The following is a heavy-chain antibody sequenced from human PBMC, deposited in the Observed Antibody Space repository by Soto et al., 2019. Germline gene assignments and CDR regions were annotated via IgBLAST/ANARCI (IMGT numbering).Heavy chain of an antibody. D-gene: IGHD5-12*01. CDR2: IYYSGST. V-gene: IGHV4-30-4*01. CDR3: ARALFDIVATTMGDYFDY. CDR1: GGSISSGDYY. Sequence: SETLSLTCTVSGGSISSGDYYWSWIRQPPGKGLEWIGYIYYSGSTYYNPSLKSRVTISVDTSKNQFSLKLSSVTAADTAVYYCARALFDIVATTMGDYFDYWGQGTLVTVSS. J-gene: IGHJ4*02.